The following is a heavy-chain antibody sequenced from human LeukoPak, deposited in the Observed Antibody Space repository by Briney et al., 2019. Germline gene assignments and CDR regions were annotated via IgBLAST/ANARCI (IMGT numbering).Heavy chain of an antibody. D-gene: IGHD6-19*01. CDR3: ARISPGIAVAGTSEYDY. V-gene: IGHV6-1*01. CDR1: GDSVSSNSAA. CDR2: TYYRSKWYN. J-gene: IGHJ4*02. Sequence: SQTLSLTFALSGDSVSSNSAAWNWLRQSPSRGLEWLGRTYYRSKWYNDYAVSVKSRITINPDTPKNQFSLQLNSVTPEDTAVYYCARISPGIAVAGTSEYDYWGQGTLVTVSS.